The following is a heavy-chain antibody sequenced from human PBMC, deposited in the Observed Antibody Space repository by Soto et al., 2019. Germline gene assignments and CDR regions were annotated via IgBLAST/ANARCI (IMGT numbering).Heavy chain of an antibody. V-gene: IGHV4-61*01. J-gene: IGHJ4*01. CDR1: GGAVSGDNYY. CDR3: ARVKTYGYDY. CDR2: IYYSGST. Sequence: PSGSLSLTGTVSGGAVSGDNYYLSAVRQPPGKGLEWIGYIYYSGSTNYNPSLKSRVTISGDTSRNQFSLKLSSVTAADTAVYYCARVKTYGYDYWGQGTLVTVSS. D-gene: IGHD5-18*01.